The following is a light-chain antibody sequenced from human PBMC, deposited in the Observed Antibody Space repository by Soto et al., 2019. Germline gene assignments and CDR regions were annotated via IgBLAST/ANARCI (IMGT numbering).Light chain of an antibody. Sequence: EIAMTQSPATLSVSPGERASLSCRATQSVSSSLAWYQHKPGQAPRLLIYGASTRATGIPVRFSGSGSGTEFTLTISSLQSEDFAVYYCQQYNDWPSYTFGQGTKLEMK. J-gene: IGKJ2*01. V-gene: IGKV3-15*01. CDR3: QQYNDWPSYT. CDR2: GAS. CDR1: QSVSSS.